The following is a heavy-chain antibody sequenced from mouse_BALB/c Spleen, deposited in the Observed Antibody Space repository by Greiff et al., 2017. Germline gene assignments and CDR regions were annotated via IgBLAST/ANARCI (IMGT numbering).Heavy chain of an antibody. CDR2: IWAGGST. J-gene: IGHJ2*01. V-gene: IGHV2-9*02. Sequence: VQGVESGPGLVAPSQSLSITCTVSGFSLTSYGVHWVRQPPGKGLEWLGVIWAGGSTNYNSALMSRLSISKDNSKSQVFLKMNSLQTDDTAMYYCARDDGNHFDYWGQGTTLTVSS. CDR3: ARDDGNHFDY. CDR1: GFSLTSYG. D-gene: IGHD2-1*01.